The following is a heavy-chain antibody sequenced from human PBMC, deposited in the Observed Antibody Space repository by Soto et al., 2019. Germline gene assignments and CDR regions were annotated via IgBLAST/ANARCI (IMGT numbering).Heavy chain of an antibody. CDR2: IWYDGSNK. J-gene: IGHJ4*02. CDR3: ARRSIAAPGVRLFYFDN. CDR1: GFTFISYG. D-gene: IGHD6-13*01. V-gene: IGHV3-33*01. Sequence: GGSLRLSCAASGFTFISYGMHWVLQAPCKGLEWVAVIWYDGSNKYYADSVKGRFTISRDNSKNTLYLHMNSLRADDTALYYCARRSIAAPGVRLFYFDNWGQGTRVTVS.